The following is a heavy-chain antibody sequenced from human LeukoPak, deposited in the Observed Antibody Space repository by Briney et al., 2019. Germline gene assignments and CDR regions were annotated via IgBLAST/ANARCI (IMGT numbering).Heavy chain of an antibody. V-gene: IGHV4-39*01. Sequence: SETLSLTCTVSGDSISSGTYYWAWIRQPPGKGLEWIGTIYYSGNTFYSPSLKSRVTISVDTSKNQFSLKLTSVTAADTAVYYCARHGAAVISLLGAFDIWGQGTMVTFSS. CDR1: GDSISSGTYY. CDR3: ARHGAAVISLLGAFDI. CDR2: IYYSGNT. J-gene: IGHJ3*02. D-gene: IGHD2-21*01.